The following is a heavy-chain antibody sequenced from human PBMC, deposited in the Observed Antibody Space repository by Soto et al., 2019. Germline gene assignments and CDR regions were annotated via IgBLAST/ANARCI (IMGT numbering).Heavy chain of an antibody. CDR2: IYHSGST. D-gene: IGHD6-13*01. CDR3: ASSHAGAHITAAVH. J-gene: IGHJ4*02. V-gene: IGHV4-30-2*01. CDR1: GGSISSGGYS. Sequence: QLQLQESGSGLVKPSQTLSLTCAVSGGSISSGGYSWSWIRQPPGKGLEWIGYIYHSGSTYYNPSLKSRVTISVDSSKHQFSLKLSSVTAADTAVYYCASSHAGAHITAAVHWGQGTLVTVSS.